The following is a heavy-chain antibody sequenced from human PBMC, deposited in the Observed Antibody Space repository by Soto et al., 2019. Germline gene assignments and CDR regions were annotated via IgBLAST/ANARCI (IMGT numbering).Heavy chain of an antibody. D-gene: IGHD5-12*01. J-gene: IGHJ6*02. CDR3: ARDKDIVATIGRVYYCMDV. Sequence: ASVKVSCKASGYTFTGYYMHWVRQAPGQGLEWMGWINPNSGGTNYAQKFQGRVTMTRDTSISTAYMELSRLRSDDTAVYYCARDKDIVATIGRVYYCMDVWRQGTTVTVSS. CDR1: GYTFTGYY. CDR2: INPNSGGT. V-gene: IGHV1-2*02.